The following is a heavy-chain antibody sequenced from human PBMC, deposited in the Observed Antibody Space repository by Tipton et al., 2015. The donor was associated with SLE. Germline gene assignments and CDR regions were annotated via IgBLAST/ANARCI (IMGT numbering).Heavy chain of an antibody. V-gene: IGHV4-39*01. CDR2: VFYSGTT. J-gene: IGHJ4*02. CDR3: ARVGTIEEAYFDY. Sequence: LRLSCTVSGGSINTNNYYWAWVRQPPGKGLDWIGSVFYSGTTYYKTSLRSRVTISIDTSKNQFSLNLSSVTAADTAVYYCARVGTIEEAYFDYWGQGTLVTVSS. CDR1: GGSINTNNYY. D-gene: IGHD2-2*01.